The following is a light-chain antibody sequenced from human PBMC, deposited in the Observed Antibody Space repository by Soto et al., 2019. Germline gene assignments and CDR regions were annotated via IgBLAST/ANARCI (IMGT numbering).Light chain of an antibody. V-gene: IGLV2-14*01. CDR2: EVS. CDR1: SSDVGGYNY. Sequence: QSVLTQPASVSGSPGQSMTISCTGTSSDVGGYNYVSWYQQHPGKAPKLMIHEVSYRPSGVSNRFSGSKSGNTASLTISGLRAEDEDDYYCSSYTTSSTRAVVFGGGTQLTVL. CDR3: SSYTTSSTRAVV. J-gene: IGLJ2*01.